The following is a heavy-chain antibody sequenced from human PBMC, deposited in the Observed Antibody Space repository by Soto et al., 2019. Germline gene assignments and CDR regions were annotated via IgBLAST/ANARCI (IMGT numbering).Heavy chain of an antibody. D-gene: IGHD3-10*01. Sequence: QITLKESGPTLVKPTQTLTLTCTFSGFSLSTSGVGVGWIRQPPGKALEWLALIYWDDDKRYSPSLKSRLTITKDTSNKQVVLTMTNMDPVDTATYCCAHLYYCSGSYYFDYWGQGTLVTVSS. J-gene: IGHJ4*02. CDR2: IYWDDDK. CDR3: AHLYYCSGSYYFDY. V-gene: IGHV2-5*02. CDR1: GFSLSTSGVG.